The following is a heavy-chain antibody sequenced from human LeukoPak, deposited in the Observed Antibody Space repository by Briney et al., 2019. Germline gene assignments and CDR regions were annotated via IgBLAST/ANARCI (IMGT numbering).Heavy chain of an antibody. V-gene: IGHV4-59*01. J-gene: IGHJ5*02. CDR2: IYYSGST. CDR3: ARVLLSNYDFWSGYSNWFDP. CDR1: GGSISPYY. Sequence: PSETLSLTCTVSGGSISPYYWSWIRQPPGKGLEWVGFIYYSGSTNYNPSLKGRVTISVDTSKNQFSLKLSCVTAADTAVYYCARVLLSNYDFWSGYSNWFDPWGQGTLVTVSS. D-gene: IGHD3-3*01.